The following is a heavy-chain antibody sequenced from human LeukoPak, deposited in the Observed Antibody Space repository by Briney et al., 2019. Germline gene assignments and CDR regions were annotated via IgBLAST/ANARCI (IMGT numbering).Heavy chain of an antibody. V-gene: IGHV3-23*01. D-gene: IGHD2-8*01. Sequence: GGSLRPSCAASRFAFSSNAMNWVRQAPGKKPEWVSSITASGGDTYYAESVKGRFTISRDNPKNTLYLQMNSLRAEDTAVYYCARRANGTWGYFDYWGQGTLVTVSS. CDR2: ITASGGDT. J-gene: IGHJ4*02. CDR1: RFAFSSNA. CDR3: ARRANGTWGYFDY.